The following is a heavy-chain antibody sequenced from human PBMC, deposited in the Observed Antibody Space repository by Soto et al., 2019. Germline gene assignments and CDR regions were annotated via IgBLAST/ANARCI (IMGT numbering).Heavy chain of an antibody. D-gene: IGHD3-22*01. CDR3: ARQKSYYYDSSGYWALGWFDP. Sequence: QVQLQESGPGLVKPSQTLSLTCKVSGGSISSGDYYWSWIRQPPGKGLEWIGYIYYSGSTYYNPSLKSRVIISVDTSKNQFSLKLSSVTAADTAVYYCARQKSYYYDSSGYWALGWFDPWGQGTLVSVSS. J-gene: IGHJ5*02. CDR1: GGSISSGDYY. CDR2: IYYSGST. V-gene: IGHV4-30-4*01.